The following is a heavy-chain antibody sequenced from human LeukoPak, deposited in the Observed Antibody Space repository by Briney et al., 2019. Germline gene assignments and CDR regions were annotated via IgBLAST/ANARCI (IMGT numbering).Heavy chain of an antibody. CDR3: ATPLDYYDRSDSHQGGD. Sequence: PGGSLRLSCAASGFTFSRHCMTWVRQAPGKGLEWVANIKHDGSEKNYVDSVKGRFTISRDNAKNSLYLQMNSLRAEDTAAYYCATPLDYYDRSDSHQGGDWGQGTLVTVSS. J-gene: IGHJ4*02. CDR2: IKHDGSEK. D-gene: IGHD3-22*01. V-gene: IGHV3-7*03. CDR1: GFTFSRHC.